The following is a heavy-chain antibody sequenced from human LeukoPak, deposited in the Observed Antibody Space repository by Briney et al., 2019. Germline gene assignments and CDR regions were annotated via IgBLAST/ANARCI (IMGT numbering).Heavy chain of an antibody. CDR3: ARALRYFDWLSTSPEYNWFDP. CDR2: ISSSSSYI. CDR1: GFTFSSYG. Sequence: RPGGSLRLSCAASGFTFSSYGMNWVRQAPGKGLEWVSSISSSSSYIYYADSVKGRFTISRDNAKNSLYLQMNSLRAEDTAVYYCARALRYFDWLSTSPEYNWFDPWGQGTLVTVSS. V-gene: IGHV3-21*01. J-gene: IGHJ5*02. D-gene: IGHD3-9*01.